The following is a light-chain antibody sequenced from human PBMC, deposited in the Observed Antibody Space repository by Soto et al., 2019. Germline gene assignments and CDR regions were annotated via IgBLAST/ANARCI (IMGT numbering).Light chain of an antibody. CDR3: QQYAVWPPQT. CDR2: GAS. J-gene: IGKJ1*01. Sequence: EIVMTQSPATLSVSPGERATLSCRASQSISRNLAWYQQKPGQAPRLLIFGASTRATGIPDRFRGSGSGTEFTLTISSLQSEDFAVYYCQQYAVWPPQTFGQGTKVDIK. CDR1: QSISRN. V-gene: IGKV3-15*01.